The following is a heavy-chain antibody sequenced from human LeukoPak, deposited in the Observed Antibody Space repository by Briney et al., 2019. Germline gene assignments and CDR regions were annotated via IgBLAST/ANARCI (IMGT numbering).Heavy chain of an antibody. J-gene: IGHJ4*02. CDR2: LNTNTENP. CDR1: GYTFTTYA. D-gene: IGHD6-13*01. Sequence: ASVKVSCKASGYTFTTYAMNWVRQALGQGLEWLGWLNTNTENPTYAQGFTGRFVFSLDTSVSTAYLQISSLKAEDTAVYYCARSGDGSSWYSYYFDYWGQGTLVTVSS. CDR3: ARSGDGSSWYSYYFDY. V-gene: IGHV7-4-1*02.